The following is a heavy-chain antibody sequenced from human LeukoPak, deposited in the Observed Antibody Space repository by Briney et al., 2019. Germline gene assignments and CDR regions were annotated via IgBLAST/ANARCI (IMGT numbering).Heavy chain of an antibody. D-gene: IGHD1-26*01. CDR3: ARGNSGSYFNYFDY. V-gene: IGHV3-20*04. CDR1: GFTFDDYG. Sequence: GGSLRLSCAASGFTFDDYGMSWVRQAPGKGLESVSGINWNSGSTGYADSVKGRFTISRDNAKNSLYLQMNSLRDEDTALYYCARGNSGSYFNYFDYWGQGTLVTVSS. CDR2: INWNSGST. J-gene: IGHJ4*02.